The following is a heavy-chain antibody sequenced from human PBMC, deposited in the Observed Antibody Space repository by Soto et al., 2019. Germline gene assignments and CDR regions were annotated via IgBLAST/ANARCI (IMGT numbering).Heavy chain of an antibody. D-gene: IGHD3-10*01. CDR1: GFTFSSYG. CDR2: ISYDGSNK. J-gene: IGHJ6*02. Sequence: QVQLVESGGGVVQPGRSLRLSCAASGFTFSSYGMHWVRQAPGKGLEWVAVISYDGSNKYYADSVKGRFTISRDNSKNALYLQMNSLRGEDTAVYYCAKDGVPFLLCFGDPFGYYYYGMDVWGQGTTVTVSS. CDR3: AKDGVPFLLCFGDPFGYYYYGMDV. V-gene: IGHV3-30*18.